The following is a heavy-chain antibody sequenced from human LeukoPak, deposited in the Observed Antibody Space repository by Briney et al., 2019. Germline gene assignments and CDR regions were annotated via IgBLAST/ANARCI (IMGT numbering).Heavy chain of an antibody. CDR3: ARVGKTVGWFGEIDYFDY. J-gene: IGHJ4*02. V-gene: IGHV3-21*01. D-gene: IGHD3-10*01. CDR1: GFTFSSYE. CDR2: ISSSSSYI. Sequence: PGGSLRLSCAASGFTFSSYEMNWVRQAPGKGLEWVSSISSSSSYIYYADSVKGRFTISRDNAKNSLYLQMNSLRAEDTAVYYCARVGKTVGWFGEIDYFDYWGQGTLVIVSS.